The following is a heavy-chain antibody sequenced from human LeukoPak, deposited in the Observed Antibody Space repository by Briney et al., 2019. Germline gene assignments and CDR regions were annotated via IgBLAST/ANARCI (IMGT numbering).Heavy chain of an antibody. CDR1: GGSISTHY. J-gene: IGHJ6*03. Sequence: SETLSLTCTVSGGSISTHYRNWIRQPPGKGLEWIGYIYYSGSTNENPSLTSRLTLSVDTSKNQFSLRLNSATAADTAVYYCARGLRYTSGWYDYYMDVWGKGTTVTVSS. V-gene: IGHV4-59*11. CDR3: ARGLRYTSGWYDYYMDV. D-gene: IGHD6-19*01. CDR2: IYYSGST.